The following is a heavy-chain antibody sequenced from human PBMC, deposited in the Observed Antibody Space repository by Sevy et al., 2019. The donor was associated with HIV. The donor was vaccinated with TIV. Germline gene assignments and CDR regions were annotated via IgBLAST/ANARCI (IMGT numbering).Heavy chain of an antibody. J-gene: IGHJ5*02. V-gene: IGHV3-15*01. CDR3: TGATVFGATWFDP. Sequence: GESLKISCAASGYTFNNAWMSWVRQAPGKGLEWLGRIKSKTDGGSAEYASPVKGRFTISRDDSKSTRYLQMNRLRTEDTGVYYCTGATVFGATWFDPWGQGALVTVSS. CDR2: IKSKTDGGSA. D-gene: IGHD3-3*01. CDR1: GYTFNNAW.